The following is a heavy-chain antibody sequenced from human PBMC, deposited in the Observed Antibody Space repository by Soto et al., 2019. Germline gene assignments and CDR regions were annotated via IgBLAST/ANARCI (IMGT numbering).Heavy chain of an antibody. D-gene: IGHD4-17*01. CDR3: ARGYGDYGGDAFDI. J-gene: IGHJ3*02. Sequence: ASVKVSCKASGYTFTSYGISWVRQAPGQGLEWMGLISAYNGNTNYAQKLQGRVTMTRDTSTSTVYMELSSLRSEDTAVYYCARGYGDYGGDAFDIWGQGTMVTVSS. V-gene: IGHV1-18*01. CDR1: GYTFTSYG. CDR2: ISAYNGNT.